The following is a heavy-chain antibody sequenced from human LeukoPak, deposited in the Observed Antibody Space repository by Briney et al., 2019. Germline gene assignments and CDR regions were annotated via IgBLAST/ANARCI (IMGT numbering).Heavy chain of an antibody. Sequence: GGSLRLSCAASGFTVSSNYMNWVRQAPGKGLEWVSSISSSSSYIYYADSVKGRFTISRDNAKNSLYLQMNSLRAEDTAVYYCARGMNFVRGGQKYYYYGMDVWGQGTTVTVSS. CDR2: ISSSSSYI. J-gene: IGHJ6*02. CDR1: GFTVSSNY. V-gene: IGHV3-21*01. D-gene: IGHD3/OR15-3a*01. CDR3: ARGMNFVRGGQKYYYYGMDV.